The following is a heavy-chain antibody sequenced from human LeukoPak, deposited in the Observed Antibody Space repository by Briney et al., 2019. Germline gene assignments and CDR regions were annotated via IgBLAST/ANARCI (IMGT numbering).Heavy chain of an antibody. CDR1: GGTFSSYA. V-gene: IGHV1-69*04. CDR2: IIPIFGIA. J-gene: IGHJ3*02. CDR3: ARVDDSSGGDAFDI. D-gene: IGHD3-22*01. Sequence: SVKVSCKVSGGTFSSYAISWVRQAPGQGLEWMGRIIPIFGIANYAQKFQGRVTITADKSTSTAYMELSSLRSEDTAVYYCARVDDSSGGDAFDIWGQGTMVTVSS.